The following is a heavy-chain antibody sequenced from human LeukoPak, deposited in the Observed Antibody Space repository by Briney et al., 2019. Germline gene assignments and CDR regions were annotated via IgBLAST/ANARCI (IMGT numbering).Heavy chain of an antibody. V-gene: IGHV3-23*01. D-gene: IGHD6-19*01. CDR1: GFTFSSYA. CDR2: ISTSGGST. J-gene: IGHJ4*02. CDR3: AKDRSQWLVWDKYYFDY. Sequence: GGSLRLSCAASGFTFSSYAMSWVRQAPGKGLEWVSTISTSGGSTYYADSVKGRFTISRDNSKNTLYLQMNNLRAEDTAVYYCAKDRSQWLVWDKYYFDYWGQGTPVTVSS.